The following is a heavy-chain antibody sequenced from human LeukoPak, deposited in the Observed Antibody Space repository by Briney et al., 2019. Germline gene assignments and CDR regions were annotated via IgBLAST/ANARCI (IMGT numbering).Heavy chain of an antibody. J-gene: IGHJ4*02. CDR3: ARDPRNWNYAFDY. D-gene: IGHD1-7*01. CDR1: GYTFTGYY. V-gene: IGHV1-2*02. Sequence: AASVKVSCKASGYTFTGYYMHWVRQAPGQGLEWMGWINPNSGGTNYAQKFQGRVTMTRDTSISTAYMELSRLRSDDTAVYYCARDPRNWNYAFDYWGQGTLVTVSS. CDR2: INPNSGGT.